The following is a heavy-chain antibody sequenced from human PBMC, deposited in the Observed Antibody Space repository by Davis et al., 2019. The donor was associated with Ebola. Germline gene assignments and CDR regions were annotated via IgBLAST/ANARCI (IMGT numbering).Heavy chain of an antibody. CDR3: ARIVVVPAAMRSRDYYYYGMDV. D-gene: IGHD2-2*01. CDR1: GGSFTDYF. Sequence: SETLSLTCAVYGGSFTDYFWRWIRQPPGKGLEWIGEINHSGSTNYNPSLKRRVTISVDTSKNQFSLKLSSVTAADTAVYYCARIVVVPAAMRSRDYYYYGMDVWGQGTTVTVSS. V-gene: IGHV4-34*01. CDR2: INHSGST. J-gene: IGHJ6*02.